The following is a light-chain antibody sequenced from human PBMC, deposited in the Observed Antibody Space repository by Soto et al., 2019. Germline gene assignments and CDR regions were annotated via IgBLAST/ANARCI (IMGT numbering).Light chain of an antibody. Sequence: EIVMTQSPATLSVSPGERVTLSCRASQSVSSNLAWYQQKPGQAPRLLIYGASTRATGIPARFSGSGSGTEFTLTISSLQSEDFPVYYCQQCNNWPLTFGQGTKVEIK. V-gene: IGKV3-15*01. CDR3: QQCNNWPLT. CDR2: GAS. J-gene: IGKJ1*01. CDR1: QSVSSN.